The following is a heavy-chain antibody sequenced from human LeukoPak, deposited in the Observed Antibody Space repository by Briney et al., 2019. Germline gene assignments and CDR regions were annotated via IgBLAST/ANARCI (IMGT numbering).Heavy chain of an antibody. V-gene: IGHV4-30-2*01. Sequence: PSETLSFTCTVSGGSISSGGYYWSWIRQPPGKGLEWIGYIYHSGSTYYNPSLKSRVTISVDRSKNQFSLKLSSVTAADTAVYYCARSAAAGPIDYWGQGTLVTVSS. CDR2: IYHSGST. D-gene: IGHD6-13*01. CDR3: ARSAAAGPIDY. CDR1: GGSISSGGYY. J-gene: IGHJ4*02.